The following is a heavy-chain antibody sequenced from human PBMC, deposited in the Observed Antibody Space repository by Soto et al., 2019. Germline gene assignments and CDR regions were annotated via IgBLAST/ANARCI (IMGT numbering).Heavy chain of an antibody. CDR2: ISAYNGNT. J-gene: IGHJ5*02. CDR3: ARDSCSSTSCYSDWFDP. D-gene: IGHD2-2*02. Sequence: GASVKVSCKASGYTFTSYGISWVRQAPGQELEWMGWISAYNGNTNYAQKLQGRVTMTTDTSTSTAYMELRSLTSDDTAVYYCARDSCSSTSCYSDWFDPWGQGTLVTVSS. V-gene: IGHV1-18*01. CDR1: GYTFTSYG.